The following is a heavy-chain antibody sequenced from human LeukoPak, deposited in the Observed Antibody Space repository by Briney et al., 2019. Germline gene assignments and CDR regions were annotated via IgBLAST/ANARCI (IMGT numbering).Heavy chain of an antibody. D-gene: IGHD4-17*01. J-gene: IGHJ4*02. V-gene: IGHV3-74*01. CDR2: INSDVSST. CDR3: AKDLNYGDLLDY. Sequence: PGGSLRLSCAASGFTFSSYWMHWVRQAPGKGLVWVSRINSDVSSTSYADSVKGRFTISRDNSKNTLYLQMNSLRAEDTAVYYCAKDLNYGDLLDYWGQGTLVTVSS. CDR1: GFTFSSYW.